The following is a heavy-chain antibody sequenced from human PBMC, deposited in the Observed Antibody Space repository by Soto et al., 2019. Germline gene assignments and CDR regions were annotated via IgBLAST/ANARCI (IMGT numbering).Heavy chain of an antibody. CDR2: ISYDGYLK. CDR3: AKGFKVSGSHYGTLNYYYGMDV. J-gene: IGHJ6*02. Sequence: GGSLRLSCAASGFTFSTYGMQWVRQAPGKGLEWVAVISYDGYLKYYVDAVKGRFTVARDNSKNTLFLEVNSLRVEDTAVYFCAKGFKVSGSHYGTLNYYYGMDVWGQGTTVTVSS. CDR1: GFTFSTYG. D-gene: IGHD3-10*01. V-gene: IGHV3-30*18.